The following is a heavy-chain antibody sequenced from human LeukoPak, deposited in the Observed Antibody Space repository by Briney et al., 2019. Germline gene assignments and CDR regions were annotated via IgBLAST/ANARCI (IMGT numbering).Heavy chain of an antibody. D-gene: IGHD5-18*01. CDR3: AKDSGYSYGLTPTYFDY. Sequence: GGSLRLSCAASGFTFDDYAMHWVRQAPGKGLEWVSGISWNSGSIGYADSVKGRFTISRDNAKNSLYLQMNSLRAEDTALYCCAKDSGYSYGLTPTYFDYWGQGTLVTVSS. V-gene: IGHV3-9*01. CDR1: GFTFDDYA. CDR2: ISWNSGSI. J-gene: IGHJ4*02.